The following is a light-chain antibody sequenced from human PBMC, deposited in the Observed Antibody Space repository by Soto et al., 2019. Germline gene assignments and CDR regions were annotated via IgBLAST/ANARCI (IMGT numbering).Light chain of an antibody. V-gene: IGKV1-27*01. CDR2: AAS. J-gene: IGKJ5*01. CDR1: QGISNF. Sequence: DIQMTQSPSSLSASVGDRVTITCRASQGISNFLAWYQQKPGKVPKLLISAASTLQSGVPSWFSGSGSGTDFTLTITSLHPEDVATYYCRKYSSVFTFGQGTRLEIK. CDR3: RKYSSVFT.